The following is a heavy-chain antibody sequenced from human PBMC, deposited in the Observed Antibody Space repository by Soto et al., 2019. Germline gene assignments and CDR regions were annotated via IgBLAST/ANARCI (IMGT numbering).Heavy chain of an antibody. J-gene: IGHJ6*03. Sequence: PSQTLSLTCAISGDSVSSNSAAWNWIRQSPSRGLEWLGRTYYRSKWYNDYAVSVKSRITINPDTSKNQFSLQLNSVTPEDTAVYYCARLFVSVGERYCSSTSCYGNYYYMDVWGKGTRVTVCS. CDR3: ARLFVSVGERYCSSTSCYGNYYYMDV. V-gene: IGHV6-1*01. CDR1: GDSVSSNSAA. D-gene: IGHD2-2*01. CDR2: TYYRSKWYN.